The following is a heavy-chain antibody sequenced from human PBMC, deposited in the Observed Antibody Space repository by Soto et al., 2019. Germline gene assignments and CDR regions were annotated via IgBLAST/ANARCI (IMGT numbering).Heavy chain of an antibody. D-gene: IGHD1-26*01. J-gene: IGHJ6*02. Sequence: ASVKVSCKASGYTFTSYGISWVRQAPGQGLEWMGWISAYNGNTNYAQKLQGRVNMTTDTSTSTAYMELRSLRSDDTAVYYCARDDVYSGKDSGSYYSYYYGMDVWGQGTTVTVSS. CDR3: ARDDVYSGKDSGSYYSYYYGMDV. CDR2: ISAYNGNT. V-gene: IGHV1-18*01. CDR1: GYTFTSYG.